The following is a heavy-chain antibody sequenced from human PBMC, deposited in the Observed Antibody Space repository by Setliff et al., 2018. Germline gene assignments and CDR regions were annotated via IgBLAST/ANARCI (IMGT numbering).Heavy chain of an antibody. V-gene: IGHV4-38-2*01. D-gene: IGHD3-3*01. CDR2: IYHRGRK. Sequence: SETLSLTCAVSGASINSGHYWGWIRQPPGKGLEWIATIYHRGRKYYNPSLQSRVSVSLDTSKNHFSLRLTSMTTADTAVYYCATPGRDDLDSPFEPFDIWGQGTMVTVSS. J-gene: IGHJ3*02. CDR1: GASINSGHY. CDR3: ATPGRDDLDSPFEPFDI.